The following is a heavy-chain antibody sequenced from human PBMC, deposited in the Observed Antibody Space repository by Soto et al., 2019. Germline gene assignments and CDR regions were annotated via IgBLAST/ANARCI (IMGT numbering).Heavy chain of an antibody. CDR2: ISGSGGST. CDR3: AKGGYIVVVPAAPRGGYYGMDV. J-gene: IGHJ6*02. V-gene: IGHV3-23*04. D-gene: IGHD2-2*01. CDR1: GFTFSSYA. Sequence: VQLVESGGGVVQPGRSLRLSCAASGFTFSSYAMSWVRQAPGKGLEWVSAISGSGGSTYYADSVKGRFTISRDNSKNTLYLQMNSLRAEDTAVYYCAKGGYIVVVPAAPRGGYYGMDVWGQGTTVTVSS.